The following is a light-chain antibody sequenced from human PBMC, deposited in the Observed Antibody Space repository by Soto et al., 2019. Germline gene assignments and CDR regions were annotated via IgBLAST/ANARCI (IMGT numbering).Light chain of an antibody. CDR1: SSDVGGYNY. V-gene: IGLV2-11*01. CDR2: DVS. CDR3: CSYAGSYTV. Sequence: QSPLTQPRSVSGSPGQSVTISCTGTSSDVGGYNYVSWYQQHPGKAPKLMIYDVSKRPSGVPDRFSGSKSGNTASLTISGLQAEHEADYYCCSYAGSYTVFGGGTKLTVL. J-gene: IGLJ2*01.